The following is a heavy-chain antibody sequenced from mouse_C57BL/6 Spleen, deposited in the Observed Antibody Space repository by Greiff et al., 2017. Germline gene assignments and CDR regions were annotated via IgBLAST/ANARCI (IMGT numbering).Heavy chain of an antibody. CDR1: GFNIKNTY. Sequence: EVQLQESVAELVRPGASVKLSCTASGFNIKNTYMPWVKQRPEQGLEWIGRIDPANGNTKYAPKFQGKATITADTSSNTAYLQLSSLTSEDTAIYYCARGLRPYAMDYWGQGTSVTVSS. CDR2: IDPANGNT. V-gene: IGHV14-3*01. D-gene: IGHD2-4*01. J-gene: IGHJ4*01. CDR3: ARGLRPYAMDY.